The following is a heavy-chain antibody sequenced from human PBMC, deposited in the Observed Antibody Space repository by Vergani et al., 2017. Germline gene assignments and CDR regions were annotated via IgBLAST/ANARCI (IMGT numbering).Heavy chain of an antibody. D-gene: IGHD3-22*01. Sequence: QVQLVESGGGVVQPGRSLRLSCAASGFTFSSYGMHWVRQAPGTGLEWVAVLWYDGSNKYYADSVKGRFTITRDNSNNTLYLEMNSLRAEDTAVYYCARVVGGSYYYSSGYGGFDYWGQGTLVTVSS. CDR3: ARVVGGSYYYSSGYGGFDY. J-gene: IGHJ4*02. V-gene: IGHV3-33*01. CDR2: LWYDGSNK. CDR1: GFTFSSYG.